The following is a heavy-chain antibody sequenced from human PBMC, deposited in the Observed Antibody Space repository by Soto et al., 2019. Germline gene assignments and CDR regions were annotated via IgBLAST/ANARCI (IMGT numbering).Heavy chain of an antibody. V-gene: IGHV4-31*03. CDR3: ARGITMVRGVIHTPYFDY. D-gene: IGHD3-10*01. Sequence: QVQLQESGPGLVKPSQTLSLTCTVSGGSINSGGYYWSWIRQHAGKGLEWIGYIYNSGSTYYNPSLKGRVTISVDTSKNQFSLKLSSVTAADTAVYCCARGITMVRGVIHTPYFDYWGQGTLVTVSS. CDR2: IYNSGST. J-gene: IGHJ4*02. CDR1: GGSINSGGYY.